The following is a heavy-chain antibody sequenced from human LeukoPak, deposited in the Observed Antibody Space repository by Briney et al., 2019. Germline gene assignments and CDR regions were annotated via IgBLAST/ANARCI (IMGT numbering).Heavy chain of an antibody. Sequence: ASVKVSCKASGYTFTGYYMHWVRQAPGQGLERMGRINPNSGGTNYAQKFQGRVTMTRDTSISTAYMELSRLRSDDTAVYYCASNYYDSSGYYYDNWFDPWGQGTLVTVSS. CDR1: GYTFTGYY. V-gene: IGHV1-2*06. J-gene: IGHJ5*02. D-gene: IGHD3-22*01. CDR3: ASNYYDSSGYYYDNWFDP. CDR2: INPNSGGT.